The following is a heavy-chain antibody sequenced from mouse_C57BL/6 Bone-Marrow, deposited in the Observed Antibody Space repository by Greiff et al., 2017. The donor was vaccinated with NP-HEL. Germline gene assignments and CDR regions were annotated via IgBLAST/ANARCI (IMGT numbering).Heavy chain of an antibody. CDR1: GYAFSSYW. D-gene: IGHD1-2*01. V-gene: IGHV1-80*01. J-gene: IGHJ1*03. CDR2: IYPGDGDT. Sequence: QVQLKQSGAELVKPGASVKISCKASGYAFSSYWMNWVKQRPGKGLEWIGQIYPGDGDTNYNGKFKGKATLTADKSSSTAYMQLSSLTSEDSAVYFCASRGLLRPPDKAGWYFDVWGTGTTVTVSS. CDR3: ASRGLLRPPDKAGWYFDV.